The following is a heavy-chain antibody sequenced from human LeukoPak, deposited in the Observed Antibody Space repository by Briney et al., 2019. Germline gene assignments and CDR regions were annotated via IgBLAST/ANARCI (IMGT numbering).Heavy chain of an antibody. J-gene: IGHJ4*02. CDR2: IWYDGSNK. V-gene: IGHV3-33*01. Sequence: GGSLRHSCAASGFTFSSYGMHWVRQAPGKGLEWVAVIWYDGSNKYYADSVKGRFTISRDNSKNTLYLQMNSLRAEDTAVYYCARERKAAAGLIDYWGQGTLVTVSS. CDR1: GFTFSSYG. D-gene: IGHD6-13*01. CDR3: ARERKAAAGLIDY.